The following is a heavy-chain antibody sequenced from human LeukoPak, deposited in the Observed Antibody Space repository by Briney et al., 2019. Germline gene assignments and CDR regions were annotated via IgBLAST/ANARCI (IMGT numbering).Heavy chain of an antibody. D-gene: IGHD4-17*01. J-gene: IGHJ6*03. Sequence: GGSLRLSCSASGFTFSSYGMHWVRQAPGKGLVWVAFIRYDGSDKYYADSVKGRFTISRDNAKNSLYLQMNSLRAEDTAVYYCARGADYGDYVYFMDVWGKGTTVTISS. CDR2: IRYDGSDK. CDR1: GFTFSSYG. CDR3: ARGADYGDYVYFMDV. V-gene: IGHV3-30*02.